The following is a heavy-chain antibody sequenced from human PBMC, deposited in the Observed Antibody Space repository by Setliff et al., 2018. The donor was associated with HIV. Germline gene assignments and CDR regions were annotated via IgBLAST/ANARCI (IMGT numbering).Heavy chain of an antibody. V-gene: IGHV1-46*01. CDR1: GDTFTNYY. D-gene: IGHD1-7*01. J-gene: IGHJ5*02. Sequence: ASVKVSCKTSGDTFTNYYMHWVRQAPGQGPEWLGIINPSGTYTSYAQKFQGRVTMTRDSSTTTVYMELSGLRSEDTAVYFCARSLGGLAVPSKNYFDPWGQGTLVTVSS. CDR2: INPSGTYT. CDR3: ARSLGGLAVPSKNYFDP.